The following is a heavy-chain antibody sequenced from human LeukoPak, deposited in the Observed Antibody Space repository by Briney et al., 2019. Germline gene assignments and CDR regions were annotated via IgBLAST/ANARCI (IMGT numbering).Heavy chain of an antibody. Sequence: QPGGSLRLSCAASGFTFSSYAMSWVRQAPGKGLEWVSAISGSGGSTYYADSVKGRFTISRDNSKNTLYLQMNSLRAEDTAVYYCARDRVAYGDYVLRLYYYYYGMDVWGKGTTVTVSS. CDR2: ISGSGGST. CDR3: ARDRVAYGDYVLRLYYYYYGMDV. V-gene: IGHV3-23*01. CDR1: GFTFSSYA. D-gene: IGHD4-17*01. J-gene: IGHJ6*04.